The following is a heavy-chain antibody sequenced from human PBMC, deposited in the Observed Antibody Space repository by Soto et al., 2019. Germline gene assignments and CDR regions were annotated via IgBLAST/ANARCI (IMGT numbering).Heavy chain of an antibody. D-gene: IGHD6-19*01. V-gene: IGHV3-23*01. CDR2: ISGSGGST. CDR3: AKQADLSSAYYYGMDV. CDR1: GFTFSSYA. J-gene: IGHJ6*02. Sequence: VGSLRLSCAASGFTFSSYAMSWVRQAPGKGLEWVSAISGSGGSTYYADSVKGRFTISRDNSKNTLYLQMNSLRAEDTAVYYCAKQADLSSAYYYGMDVWGQGTTVTVSS.